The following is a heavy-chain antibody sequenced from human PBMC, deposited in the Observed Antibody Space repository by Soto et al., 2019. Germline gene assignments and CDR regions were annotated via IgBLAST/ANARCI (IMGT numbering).Heavy chain of an antibody. V-gene: IGHV4-4*07. J-gene: IGHJ4*02. CDR1: RASIYTYS. CDR2: IYSSGSA. D-gene: IGHD1-26*01. CDR3: ATIVGANDY. Sequence: SETLSLTCTVSRASIYTYSWTWIRQPAGKGLQWIGHIYSSGSANYSPSLKSRVSMSVGSSKNQISLKLSSVTAADTAVYYCATIVGANDYWGQGTRVTVSS.